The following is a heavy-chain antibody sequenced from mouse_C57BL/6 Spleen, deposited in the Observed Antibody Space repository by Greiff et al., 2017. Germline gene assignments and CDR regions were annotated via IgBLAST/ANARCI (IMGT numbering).Heavy chain of an antibody. Sequence: QVQLQQSGAELVRPGASVTLSCKASGYTFTDYEMHWVKQTPVHGLEWIGAIDPETGGPAYNQKFKGKAILTADKSSSTAYMELRSLSSEDSAVYYCTRAVVATGYFDVWGTGTTVTVSS. J-gene: IGHJ1*03. CDR1: GYTFTDYE. V-gene: IGHV1-15*01. D-gene: IGHD1-1*01. CDR2: IDPETGGP. CDR3: TRAVVATGYFDV.